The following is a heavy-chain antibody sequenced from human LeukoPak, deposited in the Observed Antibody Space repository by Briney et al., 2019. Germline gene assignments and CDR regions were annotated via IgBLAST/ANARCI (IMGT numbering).Heavy chain of an antibody. CDR3: ARDLVY. CDR2: ISYDGNNN. J-gene: IGHJ4*02. V-gene: IGHV3-30*03. CDR1: GFTFSNYG. Sequence: PGGSLRLSCTASGFTFSNYGMHWVRQAPGKGLEWMATISYDGNNNYYTYSVKGRFTVSRDNSKNTLYLQMNSLRAEDTAVYYCARDLVYWGQGTLVTVSS.